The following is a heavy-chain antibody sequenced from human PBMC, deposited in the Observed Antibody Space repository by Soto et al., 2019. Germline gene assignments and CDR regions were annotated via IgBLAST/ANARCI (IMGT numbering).Heavy chain of an antibody. V-gene: IGHV1-2*02. CDR1: GYTFAAFF. Sequence: QVQLVQSGAEVKKPGASVKVSCKTSGYTFAAFFIHWIRQAPGQGLEWMGWINPTSGATVSAQKFQDRVTMTRDTSISTAYMELRGLKSDGTAVYYCTRDPDYGDYWGYFFDYWGQGTPVSVSS. CDR3: TRDPDYGDYWGYFFDY. J-gene: IGHJ4*02. D-gene: IGHD4-17*01. CDR2: INPTSGAT.